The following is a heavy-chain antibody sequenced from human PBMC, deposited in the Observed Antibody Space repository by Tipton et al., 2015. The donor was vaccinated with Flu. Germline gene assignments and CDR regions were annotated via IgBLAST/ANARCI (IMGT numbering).Heavy chain of an antibody. D-gene: IGHD3-3*01. CDR2: IYGIGST. CDR3: ARQGIFGEVWGFDY. J-gene: IGHJ4*02. V-gene: IGHV4-39*01. Sequence: TLSLTCTVSGGSISSGRYYWGWIRQSPGKGLEWIASIYGIGSTYYNSSLKSRVTVSVDTSKSQFSLTLNYVTAADAAVYYCARQGIFGEVWGFDYWGQGTLVTVSS. CDR1: GGSISSGRYY.